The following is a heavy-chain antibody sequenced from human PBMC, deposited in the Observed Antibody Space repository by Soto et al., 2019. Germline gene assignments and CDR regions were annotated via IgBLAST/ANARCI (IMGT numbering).Heavy chain of an antibody. V-gene: IGHV3-53*01. CDR2: IYSGGST. CDR3: ASMVRGDWFDP. J-gene: IGHJ5*02. Sequence: EVQLVESGGGLIQPGGSLRLSCAASGFTVSSNYMSWVRQAPGKGLEWVSVIYSGGSTYYADSVKGRFTISRDNSKNTLYLQMNSLSAEDTAVYYCASMVRGDWFDPWGQGTLVTVSS. CDR1: GFTVSSNY. D-gene: IGHD3-10*01.